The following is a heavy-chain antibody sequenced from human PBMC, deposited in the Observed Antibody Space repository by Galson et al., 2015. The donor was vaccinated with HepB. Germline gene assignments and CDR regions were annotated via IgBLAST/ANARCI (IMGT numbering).Heavy chain of an antibody. CDR3: ARGQYYDFWSGYPLGAFDI. Sequence: SLRLSSAASGFTFSNYDMHWVRQAPGKGLEWVAVIWFDGNYKYYADSVKGRFTISRDNSKNTLYLQMSSLRAEDTAVYYCARGQYYDFWSGYPLGAFDIWGQGTMVTVSS. V-gene: IGHV3-33*01. D-gene: IGHD3-3*01. CDR1: GFTFSNYD. J-gene: IGHJ3*02. CDR2: IWFDGNYK.